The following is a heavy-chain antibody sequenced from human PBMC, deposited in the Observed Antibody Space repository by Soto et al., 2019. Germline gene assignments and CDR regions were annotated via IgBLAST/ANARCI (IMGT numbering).Heavy chain of an antibody. J-gene: IGHJ4*02. V-gene: IGHV3-23*01. CDR3: AKKVNSGSGSKYADY. CDR1: GFTFSSYS. Sequence: GGSLRLSCAASGFTFSSYSMSWVRQAPGKGLEWVSGFRGSGDDGTTYYADSVKGRFTISRDNSKNMLFLQMNSLRAEDTAIYYCAKKVNSGSGSKYADYCGQGTLVTVSS. CDR2: FRGSGDDGTT. D-gene: IGHD3-10*01.